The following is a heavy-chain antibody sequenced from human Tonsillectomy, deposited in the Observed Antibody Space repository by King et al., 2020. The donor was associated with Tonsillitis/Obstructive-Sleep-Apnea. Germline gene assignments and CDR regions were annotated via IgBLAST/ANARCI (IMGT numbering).Heavy chain of an antibody. CDR2: ISSSSSYT. Sequence: VQLVESGGGLVKPGGSLRLSCAASGFTFSDYYMSWIRQAPGKGLEWVSYISSSSSYTNYADSVKGRFTISRDNAKNSLYLQMNSLRAEDTAVYYCAREGVQGITRFDYWGQGTLVTVSS. CDR1: GFTFSDYY. V-gene: IGHV3-11*05. D-gene: IGHD3-10*01. J-gene: IGHJ4*02. CDR3: AREGVQGITRFDY.